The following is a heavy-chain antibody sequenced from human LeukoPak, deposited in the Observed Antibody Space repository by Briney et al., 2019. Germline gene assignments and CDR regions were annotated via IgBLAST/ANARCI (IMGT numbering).Heavy chain of an antibody. CDR2: ISGSGGST. D-gene: IGHD2-2*01. Sequence: ETLSLTCAVSGYSISSGYYWGWIRQAPGKGLEWVSSISGSGGSTYYADSVKGRFTISRDNSKNILYLQMNSVRAEDTAIYYCANRIYCSSTTCRLAEYFQHWGQGTLVTVSS. CDR3: ANRIYCSSTTCRLAEYFQH. CDR1: GYSISSGYY. V-gene: IGHV3-23*01. J-gene: IGHJ1*01.